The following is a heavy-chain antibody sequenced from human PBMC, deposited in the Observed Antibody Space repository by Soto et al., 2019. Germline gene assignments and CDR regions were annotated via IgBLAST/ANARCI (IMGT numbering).Heavy chain of an antibody. CDR3: TTHEEGAPWAGGFDS. V-gene: IGHV3-23*01. CDR2: IRPGGDST. CDR1: GFRFRTRA. D-gene: IGHD1-26*01. J-gene: IGHJ5*01. Sequence: EVQLLESGGGLVQPGGSLRLSCAASGFRFRTRAMSWVRQAPGKGLEWVASIRPGGDSTYYADSVKGRFAVSRDNSNGTLYLQMDSLRVEDTAIYYCTTHEEGAPWAGGFDSWGQGTLVTVSS.